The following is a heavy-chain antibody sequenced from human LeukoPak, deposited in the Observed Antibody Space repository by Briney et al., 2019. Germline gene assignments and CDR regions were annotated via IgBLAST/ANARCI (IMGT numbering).Heavy chain of an antibody. J-gene: IGHJ4*02. Sequence: PSQTLSLTCTVSGGSISSGGYYWSWIRQPPGKGLEWLGFIHYSGSTDYNSSLKSRVSISVDTSKNQFSLQLSSVTAADTAVYYCARNGRGRNYGSSAYLPDYWGQGTLVTVSS. V-gene: IGHV4-30-4*01. D-gene: IGHD3-22*01. CDR2: IHYSGST. CDR3: ARNGRGRNYGSSAYLPDY. CDR1: GGSISSGGYY.